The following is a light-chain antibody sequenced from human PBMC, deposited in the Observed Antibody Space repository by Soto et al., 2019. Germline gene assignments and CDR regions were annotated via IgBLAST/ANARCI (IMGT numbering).Light chain of an antibody. CDR2: AAS. V-gene: IGKV1-39*01. J-gene: IGKJ4*01. Sequence: DIQMTQSPSSLSASVGDRVTITCRASQSISSNLNWYQQKPGKAPKLLIYAASTLQSGVPSRFSGSGSGTDFTLTISSLQPEDFATYYCQQSYSTPRTFVGGTKVEIK. CDR3: QQSYSTPRT. CDR1: QSISSN.